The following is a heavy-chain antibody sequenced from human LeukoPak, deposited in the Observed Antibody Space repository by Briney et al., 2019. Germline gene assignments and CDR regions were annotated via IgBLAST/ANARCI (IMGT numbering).Heavy chain of an antibody. CDR2: IGSSISHT. D-gene: IGHD6-13*01. CDR3: ALRRSSWSFDY. CDR1: GFTFSDYY. J-gene: IGHJ4*02. Sequence: GGSLRLSCAASGFTFSDYYMTWIRQAPGKGLEWVSYIGSSISHTNYADSVKGRFTIPRDNAKNSLYLQMNSLRAEDTAVYYCALRRSSWSFDYWGQGTLVTVSP. V-gene: IGHV3-11*06.